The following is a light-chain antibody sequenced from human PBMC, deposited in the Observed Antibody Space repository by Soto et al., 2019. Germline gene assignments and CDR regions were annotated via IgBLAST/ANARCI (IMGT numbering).Light chain of an antibody. CDR3: QQYQCYVLT. CDR1: RSISRS. V-gene: IGKV1-5*01. CDR2: DAS. J-gene: IGKJ3*01. Sequence: DIQMTQSPSTLSASVGDRVTITCRASRSISRSLAWYQQKSGKAPKLLIYDASSLESGVPSRFSGSGFGTAFTLTISGLQPDDFATYYCQQYQCYVLTFGPGTTVDMK.